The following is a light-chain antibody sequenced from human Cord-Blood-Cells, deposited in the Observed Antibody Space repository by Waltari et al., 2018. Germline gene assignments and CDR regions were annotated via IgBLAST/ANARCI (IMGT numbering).Light chain of an antibody. Sequence: DILATMSPSFLSAYVRDRVTITCRASQGISSYLAWYQQKPGKAPKLLIYAASTLQSGVPSRFSGSGSGTEFTLTISSLQPEDFATYYCQQLNSYPWTFGQGTKVEIK. CDR1: QGISSY. CDR3: QQLNSYPWT. V-gene: IGKV1-9*01. CDR2: AAS. J-gene: IGKJ1*01.